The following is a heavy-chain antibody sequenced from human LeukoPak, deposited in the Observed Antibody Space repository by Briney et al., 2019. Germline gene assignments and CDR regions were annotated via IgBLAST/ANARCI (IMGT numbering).Heavy chain of an antibody. CDR1: GGTFSSYA. CDR2: IIPIFGTA. V-gene: IGHV1-69*13. D-gene: IGHD6-19*01. Sequence: ASVNVSCKASGGTFSSYAISWVRQAPGQGLEWMGGIIPIFGTANYAQKFQGRVTITADESTSTAYMELSSLRSEDTAVYYFARDGGSGWYKAGYYYYGMDVWGQGTTVTVSS. CDR3: ARDGGSGWYKAGYYYYGMDV. J-gene: IGHJ6*02.